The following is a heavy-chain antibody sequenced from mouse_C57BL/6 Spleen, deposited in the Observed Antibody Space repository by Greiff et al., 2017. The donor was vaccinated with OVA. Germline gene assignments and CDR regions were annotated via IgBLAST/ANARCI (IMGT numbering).Heavy chain of an antibody. Sequence: QVQLQQPGTELVKPGASVKLSCKASGYTFTSYWMHWVKQRPGQGLEWIGNINPSNGGINYNEKFKSKATLTVDKSSSTAYMPLSSLTSEDSAVYYCARLGETGSAMDYWGQGTSVTVSS. CDR1: GYTFTSYW. D-gene: IGHD4-1*01. V-gene: IGHV1-53*01. J-gene: IGHJ4*01. CDR3: ARLGETGSAMDY. CDR2: INPSNGGI.